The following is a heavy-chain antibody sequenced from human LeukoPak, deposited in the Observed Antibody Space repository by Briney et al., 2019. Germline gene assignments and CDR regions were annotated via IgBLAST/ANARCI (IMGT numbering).Heavy chain of an antibody. CDR1: GDSVFSNSAA. D-gene: IGHD1-26*01. Sequence: SQTLSLTCAISGDSVFSNSAAWNWIRQSPSRGLEWLGRTYYRSKWYNDYAVSVKSRITINPDTSKNQFSLQLNSVTPEDTAVYYCARDREVGAMYDYYYYYMDVWGKGTTVTVSS. CDR3: ARDREVGAMYDYYYYYMDV. CDR2: TYYRSKWYN. V-gene: IGHV6-1*01. J-gene: IGHJ6*03.